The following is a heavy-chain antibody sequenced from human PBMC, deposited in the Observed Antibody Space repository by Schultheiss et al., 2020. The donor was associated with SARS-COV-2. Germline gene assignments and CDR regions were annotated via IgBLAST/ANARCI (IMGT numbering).Heavy chain of an antibody. D-gene: IGHD1-1*01. J-gene: IGHJ4*02. Sequence: GGSLRLSCAASGFTFSSYWMSWVRQAPGKGLEWVSAISGTSGDTHFAGSVQGRFSMSRDNSKNTLYLQMNSLRAEDTAVYYCARYDYWGQGTLVTVSS. CDR2: ISGTSGDT. CDR3: ARYDY. V-gene: IGHV3-23*01. CDR1: GFTFSSYW.